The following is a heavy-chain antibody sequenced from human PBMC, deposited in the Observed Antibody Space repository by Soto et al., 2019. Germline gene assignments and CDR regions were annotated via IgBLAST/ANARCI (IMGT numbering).Heavy chain of an antibody. V-gene: IGHV3-23*01. J-gene: IGHJ3*02. CDR2: ISGSGGST. CDR3: AKDLQRGYSYGYSSDAFDI. D-gene: IGHD5-18*01. CDR1: GFTVSSNY. Sequence: PGGSLRLSCAASGFTVSSNYMSWVRQAPGKGLEWVSAISGSGGSTYYADSVKGRFTISRDNSKNTLYLQMNSLRAEDTAVYYCAKDLQRGYSYGYSSDAFDIWGQGTMVTVSS.